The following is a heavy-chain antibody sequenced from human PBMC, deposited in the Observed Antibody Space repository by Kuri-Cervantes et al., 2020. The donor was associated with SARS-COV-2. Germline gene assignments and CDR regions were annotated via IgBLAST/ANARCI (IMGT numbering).Heavy chain of an antibody. CDR2: IYYSGST. CDR1: GGSISSSSYY. V-gene: IGHV4-39*07. D-gene: IGHD6-25*01. J-gene: IGHJ3*02. CDR3: ARDSGDAFDI. Sequence: SETLSLTCTVSGGSISSSSYYWGWIRQPPGKGLEWIGSIYYSGSTYYNPSLKSRVTISVDTSKNQFSLKLSSVTAADTAVYYCARDSGDAFDIWGQGKMVNVSS.